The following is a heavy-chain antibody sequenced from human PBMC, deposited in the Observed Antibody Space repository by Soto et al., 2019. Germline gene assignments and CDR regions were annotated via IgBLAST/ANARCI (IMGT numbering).Heavy chain of an antibody. CDR3: ARGPAQLDRQNYYYGMDV. J-gene: IGHJ6*02. CDR1: GGSFSGYY. Sequence: PSETLSLTCAVYGGSFSGYYWSWIRQPPGKGLEWIGEINHSGSTNYNPSLKSRVTISVDTSKNQFSLKLSSVTAADTAVYYCARGPAQLDRQNYYYGMDVWGQGTTVTVSS. V-gene: IGHV4-34*01. CDR2: INHSGST. D-gene: IGHD6-13*01.